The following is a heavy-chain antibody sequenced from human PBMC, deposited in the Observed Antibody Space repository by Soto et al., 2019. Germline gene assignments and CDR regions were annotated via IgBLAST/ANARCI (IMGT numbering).Heavy chain of an antibody. CDR3: AGVSGSLVYVMDV. D-gene: IGHD3-10*01. Sequence: QVELVQSGAEVKKPGASVTVSCKASGYSFTAYFMHWVRQAPGQGLEWVGRINPSSGSTSYAQRFKGRVTMTRDRSRSKVYWRLSSLKPEDTAVFFCAGVSGSLVYVMDVWGQGPKATVSS. J-gene: IGHJ6*02. CDR1: GYSFTAYF. V-gene: IGHV1-46*01. CDR2: INPSSGST.